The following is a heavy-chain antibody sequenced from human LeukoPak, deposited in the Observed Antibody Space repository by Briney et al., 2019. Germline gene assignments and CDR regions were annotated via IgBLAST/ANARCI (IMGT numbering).Heavy chain of an antibody. D-gene: IGHD3-3*01. V-gene: IGHV3-49*03. CDR2: IRSKAYGRTT. Sequence: PGRSLRLSCTASGFTFGDYAMSWFRQAPGKGLEGVGFIRSKAYGRTTEYAASVKGRFTISIDDYKIIAYLQMDSLKTEDTAVYYCTRVDDFWSGYGAKDAFDIWGQGTMVTVSS. J-gene: IGHJ3*02. CDR1: GFTFGDYA. CDR3: TRVDDFWSGYGAKDAFDI.